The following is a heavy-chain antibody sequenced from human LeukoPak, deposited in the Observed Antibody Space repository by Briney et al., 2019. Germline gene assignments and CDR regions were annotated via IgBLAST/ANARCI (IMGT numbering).Heavy chain of an antibody. CDR1: GFTFDDYA. CDR2: ISWNSGSI. D-gene: IGHD6-19*01. V-gene: IGHV3-9*01. J-gene: IGHJ4*02. CDR3: AKDMRSGWPFDY. Sequence: GRSLRLSCAASGFTFDDYAMHWVRQAPGKGLEWVSGISWNSGSIGYADSVKGRFTISRDNAKNSLYLQMSSLRAEDTALYYCAKDMRSGWPFDYWGQGTLVTVSS.